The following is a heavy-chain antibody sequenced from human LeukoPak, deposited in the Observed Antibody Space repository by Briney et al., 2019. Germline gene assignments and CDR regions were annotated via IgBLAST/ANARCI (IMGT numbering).Heavy chain of an antibody. CDR3: ARDLTGYCTNGVCDYYYGMDV. J-gene: IGHJ6*02. V-gene: IGHV4-59*01. CDR1: GGSISSYY. D-gene: IGHD2-8*01. CDR2: IYYSGST. Sequence: SETLSLTCTVSGGSISSYYWSWIRQPPGKGLEWVVYIYYSGSTNYNPSLKSRVTISVDTSKNQFSLKLSSVTAADTAVYYCARDLTGYCTNGVCDYYYGMDVWGQGTTVTVSS.